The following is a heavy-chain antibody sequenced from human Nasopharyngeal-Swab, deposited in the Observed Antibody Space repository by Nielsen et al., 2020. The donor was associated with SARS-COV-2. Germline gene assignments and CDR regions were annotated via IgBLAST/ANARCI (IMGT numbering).Heavy chain of an antibody. D-gene: IGHD6-6*01. CDR2: IVVGSGNT. CDR3: AAAKAARQGYYYYGMDV. J-gene: IGHJ6*02. V-gene: IGHV1-58*01. Sequence: SVKVSCEASGFTFTSSAVQWVRQARGQRLEWIGWIVVGSGNTNYAQKFQERVTITRDMSTSTAYMELSSLRSEDTAVYYCAAAKAARQGYYYYGMDVWGQGTTVTVSS. CDR1: GFTFTSSA.